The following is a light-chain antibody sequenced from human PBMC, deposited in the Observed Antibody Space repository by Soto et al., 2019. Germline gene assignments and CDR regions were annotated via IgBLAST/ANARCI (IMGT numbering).Light chain of an antibody. CDR2: AAS. J-gene: IGKJ4*01. V-gene: IGKV1-39*01. CDR1: QSINDY. Sequence: DIQMTQSPSSLSASVGDRVTITCRASQSINDYLNWYQQKPGQAPNLLIYAASNLQSGVPSSFSGSGSGTDFTLTISSLQPEDFATYYCLQSYSSPLTFGGGTKVEIK. CDR3: LQSYSSPLT.